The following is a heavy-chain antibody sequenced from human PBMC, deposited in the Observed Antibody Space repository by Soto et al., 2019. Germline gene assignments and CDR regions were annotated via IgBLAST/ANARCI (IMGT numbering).Heavy chain of an antibody. V-gene: IGHV3-30-3*01. Sequence: GGSLRLSCAASGFTFSSYAMHWVRQAPGKGLEWVAVISYDGSNKYYADSVKGRFTISRDNSKNTLYLQMNSLRAEDTAVYYCARDATDDYGDYVTTYYFDYWGQGTLVTVSS. CDR1: GFTFSSYA. D-gene: IGHD4-17*01. J-gene: IGHJ4*02. CDR2: ISYDGSNK. CDR3: ARDATDDYGDYVTTYYFDY.